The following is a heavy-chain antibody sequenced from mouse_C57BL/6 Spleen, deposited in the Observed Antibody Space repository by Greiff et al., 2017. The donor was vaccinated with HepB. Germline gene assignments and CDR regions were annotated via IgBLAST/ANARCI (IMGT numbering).Heavy chain of an antibody. CDR2: IYPRSGNT. CDR3: ARKGLYGSSYWYFDV. D-gene: IGHD1-1*01. J-gene: IGHJ1*03. CDR1: GYTFTSYG. V-gene: IGHV1-81*01. Sequence: QVQLKQSGAELARPGASVKLSCKASGYTFTSYGISWVKQRTGQGLEWIGEIYPRSGNTYYNEKFKGKATLTADKSSSTAYMELRSLTSEDSAVYFCARKGLYGSSYWYFDVWGTGTTVTVSS.